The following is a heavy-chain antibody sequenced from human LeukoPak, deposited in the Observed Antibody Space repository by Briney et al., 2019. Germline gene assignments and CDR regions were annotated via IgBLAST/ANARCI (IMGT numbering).Heavy chain of an antibody. CDR2: IIPILGIA. CDR3: ARGVVEMATITFDY. CDR1: GGTFSSYA. D-gene: IGHD5-24*01. V-gene: IGHV1-69*04. Sequence: SVKVSCKASGGTFSSYAISWVRQAPGQGLEWMGRIIPILGIANYAQKFQGRVTITADKSTSTAYMELSSLRSEDTAVYYCARGVVEMATITFDYWGQGTLVTVSS. J-gene: IGHJ4*02.